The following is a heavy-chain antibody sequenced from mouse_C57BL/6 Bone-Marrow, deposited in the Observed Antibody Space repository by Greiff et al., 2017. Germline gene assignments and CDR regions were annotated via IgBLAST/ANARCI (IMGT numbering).Heavy chain of an antibody. CDR1: GYSFTDYN. J-gene: IGHJ1*03. V-gene: IGHV1-39*01. CDR2: INPNYGTT. Sequence: VQLQQSGPELVKPGASVKISCKASGYSFTDYNMNWVKQSNGKSLEWIGVINPNYGTTSYNQKFKGKATLTVDQSSSTAYMKLNSLPSEYSAVYYCARRYYGSSYPQVGYCDVWGTGTTVTVSS. CDR3: ARRYYGSSYPQVGYCDV. D-gene: IGHD1-1*01.